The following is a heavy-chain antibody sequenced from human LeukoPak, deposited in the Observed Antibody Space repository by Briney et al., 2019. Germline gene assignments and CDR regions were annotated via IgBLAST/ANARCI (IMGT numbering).Heavy chain of an antibody. CDR1: GGSISNSGYY. V-gene: IGHV4-39*01. D-gene: IGHD1-26*01. J-gene: IGHJ5*02. Sequence: SSETLSLTCTVSGGSISNSGYYWGWIRQPPGKGLEWIASIYYSGSTYYNPSLKSRVTISVDTSKNQLSLKLSSLTAADTAVYYCARHEYSGSYYGLSWFDPWGQGTLVTVSS. CDR3: ARHEYSGSYYGLSWFDP. CDR2: IYYSGST.